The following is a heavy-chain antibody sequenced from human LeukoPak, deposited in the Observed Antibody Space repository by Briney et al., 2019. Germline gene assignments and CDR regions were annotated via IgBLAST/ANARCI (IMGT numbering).Heavy chain of an antibody. CDR2: IYTDGST. V-gene: IGHV4-4*09. J-gene: IGHJ4*02. D-gene: IGHD3-22*01. CDR1: GGSISSDY. Sequence: SETLSLTCTVSGGSISSDYWNWIRQPPGRGLEWIGYIYTDGSTNYNPSLKSRVTISVDTSKNQFALKLSSVTAADTAVYYCAKSYYDYSTYYSYYFNLWGQGALVTVSS. CDR3: AKSYYDYSTYYSYYFNL.